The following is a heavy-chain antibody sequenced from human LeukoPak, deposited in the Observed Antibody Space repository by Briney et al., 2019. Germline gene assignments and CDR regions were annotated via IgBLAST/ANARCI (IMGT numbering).Heavy chain of an antibody. D-gene: IGHD2-15*01. J-gene: IGHJ4*02. CDR1: GFTSSSYG. V-gene: IGHV3-30*03. Sequence: GGSLRLSCVASGFTSSSYGMHWVRQAPGKGLEWVAVISDNGNDKYYVDSVKGRFTISRDNSKNTVYLQMNSLRPEDTALYYCASGLLGCRGGSCYPTDYWGQGTLVTVSS. CDR3: ASGLLGCRGGSCYPTDY. CDR2: ISDNGNDK.